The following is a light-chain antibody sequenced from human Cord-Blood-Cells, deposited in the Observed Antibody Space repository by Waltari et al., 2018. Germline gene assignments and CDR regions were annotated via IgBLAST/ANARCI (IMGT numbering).Light chain of an antibody. Sequence: SSELTQDPAVSVALGQTVRITCQGDSLISYYESWYQQKPGQAPVLVIYGKNNRPSGIPDRFAGSSSGNTASLTITGAQAEDEADYYCNSRDSSGNHWVFGGGTKLTVL. CDR2: GKN. J-gene: IGLJ3*02. V-gene: IGLV3-19*01. CDR1: SLISYY. CDR3: NSRDSSGNHWV.